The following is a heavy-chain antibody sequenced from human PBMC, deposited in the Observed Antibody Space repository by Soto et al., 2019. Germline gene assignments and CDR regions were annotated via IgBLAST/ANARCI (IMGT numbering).Heavy chain of an antibody. J-gene: IGHJ4*02. CDR3: AKRATTVPTPGNYFDC. CDR2: LTPRGTT. CDR1: GFSFSDYC. V-gene: IGHV3-23*01. Sequence: EVQLLESGGGLVQPGGSLRLSCAASGFSFSDYCMTWVRQAPGRGLEWVSTLTPRGTTFYADSVKGRFTISRDNYRNTLSLQMYNLRAEDTARYYCAKRATTVPTPGNYFDCWGQGTLVTVSS. D-gene: IGHD2-15*01.